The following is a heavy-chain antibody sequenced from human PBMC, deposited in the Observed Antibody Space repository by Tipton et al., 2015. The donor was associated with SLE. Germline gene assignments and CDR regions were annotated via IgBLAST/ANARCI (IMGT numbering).Heavy chain of an antibody. CDR2: IYTSGST. CDR1: GGSISSSSYY. V-gene: IGHV4-61*05. CDR3: AGAWQGYCSGGTCYVLDY. Sequence: TLSLTCAVSGGSISSSSYYWGWIRQPPGKGLEWIGYIYTSGSTNYNPSLKSRVTISVDTSKNQFSLKLSSVTAADTAVYYCAGAWQGYCSGGTCYVLDYWGQGTLVTVSS. D-gene: IGHD2-15*01. J-gene: IGHJ4*02.